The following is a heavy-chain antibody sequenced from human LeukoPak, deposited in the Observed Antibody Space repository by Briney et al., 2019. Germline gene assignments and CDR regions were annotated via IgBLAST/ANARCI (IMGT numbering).Heavy chain of an antibody. CDR3: ARGNPQGGYFDWLLQYYFDY. CDR2: IYYSGST. J-gene: IGHJ4*02. CDR1: GGSISSGGYY. D-gene: IGHD3-9*01. V-gene: IGHV4-31*03. Sequence: SETLSLTCTVSGGSISSGGYYWSWIRQHPGKGLEWIGYIYYSGSTYYNPSLKSRVTISVDRSKNQFSLKLSSVTTADTAVYYCARGNPQGGYFDWLLQYYFDYWGQGTLVTVSS.